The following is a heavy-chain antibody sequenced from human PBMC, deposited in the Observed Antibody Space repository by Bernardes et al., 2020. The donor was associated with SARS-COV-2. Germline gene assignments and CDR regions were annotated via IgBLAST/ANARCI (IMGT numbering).Heavy chain of an antibody. V-gene: IGHV3-49*04. Sequence: GGSLRLSCTASGFTFGDYAMSWVRQAPGKGLEWVGFIRSKAYGGTTEYAASVKGRFTISRDDSKSIAYLQMNSLKTEDTAVYYCTRDSWRMGPHVGWGQGTLVTVSS. CDR2: IRSKAYGGTT. CDR1: GFTFGDYA. J-gene: IGHJ4*02. D-gene: IGHD3-3*01. CDR3: TRDSWRMGPHVG.